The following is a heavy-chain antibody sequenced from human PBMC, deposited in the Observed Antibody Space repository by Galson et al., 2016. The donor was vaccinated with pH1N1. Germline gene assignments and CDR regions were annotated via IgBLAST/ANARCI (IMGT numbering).Heavy chain of an antibody. CDR2: INPSGRS. J-gene: IGHJ4*02. Sequence: LSLTCDGGSLSGYFWSWIRQPPGKGLEWIGEINPSGRSNYSSSLESRVTMSVDTSKNQISLKLSSVTAADTAVYYCARGRFGGGAYWGQGTLVTVS. CDR3: ARGRFGGGAY. CDR1: GGSLSGYF. V-gene: IGHV4-34*01. D-gene: IGHD3-10*01.